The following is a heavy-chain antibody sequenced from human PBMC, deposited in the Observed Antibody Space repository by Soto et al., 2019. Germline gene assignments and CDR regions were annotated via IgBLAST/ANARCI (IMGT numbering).Heavy chain of an antibody. D-gene: IGHD3-10*01. CDR3: ARQGSNEYYYYGMDV. CDR1: GGTFSSYA. J-gene: IGHJ6*02. V-gene: IGHV1-69*12. CDR2: IIPIFGTA. Sequence: QVQLVQSGAEVKKPGSSVKVSCKASGGTFSSYAISWVRQAPGQGLEWMGGIIPIFGTADYAQKFQGRVTITADESTSADYMELSSLRSEDTAVYYCARQGSNEYYYYGMDVWGQGTTVTVSS.